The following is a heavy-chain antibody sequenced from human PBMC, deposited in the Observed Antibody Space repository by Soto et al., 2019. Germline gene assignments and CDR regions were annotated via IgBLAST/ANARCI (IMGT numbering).Heavy chain of an antibody. V-gene: IGHV1-69*13. Sequence: SVKVSCKASGGTFSSYAISWVRQAPGQGLEWMGGIIPIFGTANYAQKFQGRVTITADESTSTAYLDLSSLRPEDTAVYYCAIGGDYFLSRSCFDPWGQGTLVTVSS. CDR2: IIPIFGTA. CDR1: GGTFSSYA. D-gene: IGHD4-17*01. CDR3: AIGGDYFLSRSCFDP. J-gene: IGHJ5*02.